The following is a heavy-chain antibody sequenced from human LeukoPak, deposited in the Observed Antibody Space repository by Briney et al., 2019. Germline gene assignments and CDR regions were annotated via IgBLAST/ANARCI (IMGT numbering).Heavy chain of an antibody. J-gene: IGHJ4*02. CDR3: ARGTTTRLYYFDY. V-gene: IGHV4-39*07. CDR1: GGSISSSSYY. D-gene: IGHD4-17*01. CDR2: IYYSGST. Sequence: SETLSLTRTVSGGSISSSSYYWGWIRQPPGKGLEWIGSIYYSGSTYYNPSLKGRVTISVDTSKNQFSLKLSSVTAADTAVYYCARGTTTRLYYFDYWGQGTLVTVSS.